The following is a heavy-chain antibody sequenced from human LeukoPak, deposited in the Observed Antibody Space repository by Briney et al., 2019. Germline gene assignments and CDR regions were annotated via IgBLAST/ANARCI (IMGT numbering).Heavy chain of an antibody. CDR2: IASGFQI. J-gene: IGHJ4*02. D-gene: IGHD5-18*01. CDR1: GFTLGSHD. V-gene: IGHV3-13*01. Sequence: PGGSLRLSCTASGFTLGSHDMHWVRQTTGEGLEWVAAIASGFQIFYAGSVKGRFTVSREGAKNSLYLQMNSLRAGDTAVYYCVREARGYHYTYFDYWGQGTLVTVSS. CDR3: VREARGYHYTYFDY.